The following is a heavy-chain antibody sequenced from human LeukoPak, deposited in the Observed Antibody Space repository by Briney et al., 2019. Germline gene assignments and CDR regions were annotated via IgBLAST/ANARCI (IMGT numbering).Heavy chain of an antibody. Sequence: PGGSLRLSCAASGFTVSSNYMSWVRQAPGKGLEWVSVIYSGGSTYYADSVKGRFTISRDNAKNSLYLQMNSLRAEDTAVYYCARSETAAGTSPYFDYWGQGTLVTVS. V-gene: IGHV3-53*01. D-gene: IGHD6-13*01. CDR3: ARSETAAGTSPYFDY. CDR1: GFTVSSNY. CDR2: IYSGGST. J-gene: IGHJ4*02.